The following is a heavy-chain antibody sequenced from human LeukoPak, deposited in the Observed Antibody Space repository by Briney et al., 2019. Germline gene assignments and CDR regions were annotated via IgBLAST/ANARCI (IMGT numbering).Heavy chain of an antibody. V-gene: IGHV3-33*05. CDR1: GFTFSSCG. Sequence: GGSLRLSCAASGFTFSSCGMHWVRQAPGKGLEWVAVISYDGSNKYYAGSVKGRFTISRDNSKSTLYLQMNSLRAEDTAVYYCARVRPGSNYVDFDYWSQGTLVTVSS. CDR3: ARVRPGSNYVDFDY. J-gene: IGHJ4*02. D-gene: IGHD4-11*01. CDR2: ISYDGSNK.